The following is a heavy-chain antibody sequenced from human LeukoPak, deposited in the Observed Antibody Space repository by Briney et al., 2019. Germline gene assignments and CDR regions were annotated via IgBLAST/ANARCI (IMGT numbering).Heavy chain of an antibody. Sequence: ASVKVSCKASGGTFSSYAISWVRQAPGQGLEWMGLINPSVGSTKYAQKFQGRVTMTRDTSSSTVYMELSSLRSEDTAVYFCARDRGANMVTTFGYWGQGTLVTVSS. V-gene: IGHV1-46*01. CDR3: ARDRGANMVTTFGY. CDR1: GGTFSSYA. J-gene: IGHJ4*02. CDR2: INPSVGST. D-gene: IGHD4-17*01.